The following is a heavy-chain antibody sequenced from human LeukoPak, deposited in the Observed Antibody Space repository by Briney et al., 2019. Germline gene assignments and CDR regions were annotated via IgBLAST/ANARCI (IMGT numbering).Heavy chain of an antibody. CDR2: IYYSGST. V-gene: IGHV4-39*01. D-gene: IGHD1-26*01. Sequence: SETLSLTCTVSGDSTSSDRYYGGWVRQPPGKGLEWIGNIYYSGSTYYNPSLKSRVTMSVDTSKNQFFLKLNSVTAADTAVYYCARGRPYSGGYHLDYWGQGTLVTVSS. J-gene: IGHJ4*02. CDR3: ARGRPYSGGYHLDY. CDR1: GDSTSSDRYY.